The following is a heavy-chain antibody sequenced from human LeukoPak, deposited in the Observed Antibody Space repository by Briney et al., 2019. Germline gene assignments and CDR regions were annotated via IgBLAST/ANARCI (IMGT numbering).Heavy chain of an antibody. CDR3: ARLADYDRSRYFDY. Sequence: GGSLRLSCATSGFTFTTFWMHWVRQAPGKGLVWVSRINHDGRSTNYADSVKGRFTISRDNAKNSLYLQMNSLRGEDTAVYYCARLADYDRSRYFDYWGQGTLVTVSS. CDR1: GFTFTTFW. J-gene: IGHJ4*02. D-gene: IGHD3-22*01. CDR2: INHDGRST. V-gene: IGHV3-74*01.